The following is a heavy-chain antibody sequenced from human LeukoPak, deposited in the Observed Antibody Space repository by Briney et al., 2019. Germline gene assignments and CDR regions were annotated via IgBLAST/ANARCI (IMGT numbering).Heavy chain of an antibody. CDR2: IYFSGST. J-gene: IGHJ5*02. D-gene: IGHD4-17*01. V-gene: IGHV4-39*07. CDR3: ERDGDGDYADH. Sequence: PSETLSLTCAVAGASISGSNYFWGWIRQPPGKGLEWIGSIYFSGSTVYNPSLKSRVTISLDTSQNQFSLRLSSVTAADTAVYYCERDGDGDYADHWGQGTLVTVSP. CDR1: GASISGSNYF.